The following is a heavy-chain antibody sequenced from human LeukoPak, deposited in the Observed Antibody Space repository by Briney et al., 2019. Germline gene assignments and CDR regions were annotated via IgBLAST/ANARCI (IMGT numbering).Heavy chain of an antibody. J-gene: IGHJ4*02. V-gene: IGHV3-30-3*01. D-gene: IGHD1-26*01. Sequence: GRSLRLSCAASGFTFSSYAMHWVRQAPGKGLEWVAVISYDGSNKYYADSVKGRFTISRDNSKNTLYLQMNSLRAEDTAVYYCARSGGIIYYFDYWAREPWSPSPQ. CDR2: ISYDGSNK. CDR3: ARSGGIIYYFDY. CDR1: GFTFSSYA.